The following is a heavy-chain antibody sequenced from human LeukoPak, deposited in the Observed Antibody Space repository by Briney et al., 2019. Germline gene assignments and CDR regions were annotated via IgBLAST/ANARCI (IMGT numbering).Heavy chain of an antibody. J-gene: IGHJ6*03. CDR2: IKQDGSEK. V-gene: IGHV3-7*01. CDR3: ARDLSYYYMDV. Sequence: GGSLRLSCAASGFTFSNYEMNWVRQAPGKGLEWVANIKQDGSEKYYVDSVKGRFTISRDNAKNSLYLQMNSLRAEDTAVYYCARDLSYYYMDVWGKGTTVTVSS. CDR1: GFTFSNYE.